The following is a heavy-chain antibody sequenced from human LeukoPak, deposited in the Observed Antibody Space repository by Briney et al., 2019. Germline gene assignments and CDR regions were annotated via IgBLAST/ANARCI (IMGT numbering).Heavy chain of an antibody. CDR2: IHYSGTT. D-gene: IGHD1-1*01. V-gene: IGHV4-59*08. CDR3: ARQKRVGMEGRWFDP. CDR1: GGSVSSYY. J-gene: IGHJ5*02. Sequence: PSETLSLTCTVSGGSVSSYYWTWLRQPPGKGLEWIAYIHYSGTTNYNPSLKSRVTISLDTSKNQFSLNLSSVTAADTAVYYCARQKRVGMEGRWFDPWGQGTLVTVSS.